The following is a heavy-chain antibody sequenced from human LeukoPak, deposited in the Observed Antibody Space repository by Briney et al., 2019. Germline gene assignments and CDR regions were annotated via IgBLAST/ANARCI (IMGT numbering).Heavy chain of an antibody. Sequence: SETLSLTCTVSGGSISSGDYYWSWIRQAPGKGLEWIGYIYYSGSTYYNPSLKSRVTISVDTSKNQFSLKLSSVTAADTAVYYCALYTGDYYDSSGPGFFDYWGQGTLVTVSS. V-gene: IGHV4-30-4*01. J-gene: IGHJ4*02. D-gene: IGHD3-22*01. CDR1: GGSISSGDYY. CDR2: IYYSGST. CDR3: ALYTGDYYDSSGPGFFDY.